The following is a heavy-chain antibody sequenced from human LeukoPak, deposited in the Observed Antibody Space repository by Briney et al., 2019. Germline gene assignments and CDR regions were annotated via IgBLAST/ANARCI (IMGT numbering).Heavy chain of an antibody. V-gene: IGHV3-73*01. CDR2: IRSKPSSYTT. J-gene: IGHJ4*02. CDR3: IRQHCSGGSCSYVDY. CDR1: GFDFSGFY. Sequence: GGSLRLSCAASGFDFSGFYMHWVRQASGRGLEWVGLIRSKPSSYTTVYAASVKGRFAISRDDSKNMAYLQMNSLKAEDTAVYYCIRQHCSGGSCSYVDYWGQGTLVTVSS. D-gene: IGHD2-15*01.